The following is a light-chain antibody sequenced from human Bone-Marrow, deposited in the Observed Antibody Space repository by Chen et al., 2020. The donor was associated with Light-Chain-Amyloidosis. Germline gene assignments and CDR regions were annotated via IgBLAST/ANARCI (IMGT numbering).Light chain of an antibody. Sequence: QSALTQPASVSGSPGQSITISCTGTSSDIGGYDLISWYQRHPGKAPKLIIYEVNQRPSGVSYRIYGSKSGNTASLTISGLQAEDEADYFCCSYAITVNFFWVFGGGTKVTVL. J-gene: IGLJ3*02. CDR2: EVN. CDR1: SSDIGGYDL. V-gene: IGLV2-23*02. CDR3: CSYAITVNFFWV.